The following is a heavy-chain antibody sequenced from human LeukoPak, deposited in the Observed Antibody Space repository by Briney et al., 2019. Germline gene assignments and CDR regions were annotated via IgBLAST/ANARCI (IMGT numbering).Heavy chain of an antibody. CDR3: AKALDTCGYMRFDN. V-gene: IGHV3-23*01. J-gene: IGHJ4*02. D-gene: IGHD5-18*01. Sequence: PGGSLRLSCAASGFTFVSYAMTWVRQAPGKGLEWVSAINGGGDTTYYADSVKGRFTVSRDKSTNTLFLQMSSLRAEDSAMYYCAKALDTCGYMRFDNWGQGTLVTVSS. CDR1: GFTFVSYA. CDR2: INGGGDTT.